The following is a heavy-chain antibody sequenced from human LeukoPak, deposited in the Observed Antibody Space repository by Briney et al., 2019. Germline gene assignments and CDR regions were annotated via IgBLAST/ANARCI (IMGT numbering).Heavy chain of an antibody. CDR3: AKDVRSYYYYGMDV. Sequence: GRSLSLSCAASGFTLDDYAMHWVRQAPGKGLEWVSGTRWNSGSIGYADSVKGRLTISRDNAKNSLYLQMNSLRAEDTALYYCAKDVRSYYYYGMDVWGQGTTVTVSS. J-gene: IGHJ6*02. D-gene: IGHD3-10*01. CDR1: GFTLDDYA. V-gene: IGHV3-9*01. CDR2: TRWNSGSI.